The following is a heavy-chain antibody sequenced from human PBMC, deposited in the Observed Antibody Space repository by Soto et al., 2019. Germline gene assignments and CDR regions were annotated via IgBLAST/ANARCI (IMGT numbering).Heavy chain of an antibody. Sequence: GGSLRLSCAASGFTFSSYAMHWVRQAPGKGLEWVAVISYDGSNKYYADSVKGRFTISRDNSKNTLYLQMNSLRAEDTAVYYCAKLAIAARAGDLDYWGQGTLVTVSS. V-gene: IGHV3-30*18. CDR1: GFTFSSYA. D-gene: IGHD6-6*01. CDR3: AKLAIAARAGDLDY. J-gene: IGHJ4*02. CDR2: ISYDGSNK.